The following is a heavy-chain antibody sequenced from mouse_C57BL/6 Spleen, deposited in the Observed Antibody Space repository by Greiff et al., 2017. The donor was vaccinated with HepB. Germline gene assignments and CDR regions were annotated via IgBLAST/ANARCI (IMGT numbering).Heavy chain of an antibody. CDR1: GYTFTDYN. CDR2: INPNNGGT. Sequence: EVQLQQSGPELVKPGASVKIPCKASGYTFTDYNMDWVKQSHGKSLEWIGDINPNNGGTIYNQKFKGKATLTVDKSSSTAYMELRSLTSEDTAVYYCARRLYYGSRTEAMDYWGQGTSVTVSS. V-gene: IGHV1-18*01. J-gene: IGHJ4*01. D-gene: IGHD1-1*01. CDR3: ARRLYYGSRTEAMDY.